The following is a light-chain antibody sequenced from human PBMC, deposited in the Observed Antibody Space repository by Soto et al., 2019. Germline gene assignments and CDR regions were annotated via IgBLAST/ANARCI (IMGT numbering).Light chain of an antibody. CDR2: DGN. V-gene: IGLV2-23*01. CDR1: SSDVGSYNL. CDR3: CSYAGTNTFV. J-gene: IGLJ1*01. Sequence: QSVLTQPASVSGSPGQSITISCTGTSSDVGSYNLVSWYQQHPGKAPKLMIYDGNKRPSGVSNRFSGSKSANTASLTISGLHTEDEADYCWCSYAGTNTFVFGTGTKLTVL.